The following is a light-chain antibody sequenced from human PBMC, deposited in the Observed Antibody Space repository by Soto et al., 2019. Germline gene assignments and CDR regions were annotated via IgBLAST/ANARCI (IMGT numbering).Light chain of an antibody. CDR1: TSNIGSNS. CDR2: SDD. V-gene: IGLV1-44*01. Sequence: QSVLTQPPSASGTPGQRVTLSCSGRTSNIGSNSVNWYRHLPGTAPKLLIYSDDRRPSGVPDRFSGSRSGTSASLAISGLQSEDEADYHCAAWDDSVNAPVFGGGTKVTVL. J-gene: IGLJ3*02. CDR3: AAWDDSVNAPV.